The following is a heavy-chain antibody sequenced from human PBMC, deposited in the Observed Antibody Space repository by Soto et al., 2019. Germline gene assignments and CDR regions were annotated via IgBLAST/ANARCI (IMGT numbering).Heavy chain of an antibody. CDR3: ARCSTYSSSWLYYFDY. V-gene: IGHV1-3*01. CDR1: GYTFTSYA. Sequence: GASVKVSCKASGYTFTSYAMHWVRQAPGQRLEWMGWINAGNGNTKYSQKFQGRVTITRDTSASTAYMELSSLRSEDTAVYYCARCSTYSSSWLYYFDYWGQGTLVTVSS. CDR2: INAGNGNT. D-gene: IGHD6-13*01. J-gene: IGHJ4*02.